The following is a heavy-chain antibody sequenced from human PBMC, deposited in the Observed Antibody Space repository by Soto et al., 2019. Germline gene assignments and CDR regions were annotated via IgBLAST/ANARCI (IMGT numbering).Heavy chain of an antibody. CDR3: ARDRVYSGSYYAFDY. J-gene: IGHJ4*02. CDR1: GGTFSSYA. Sequence: SVKVSCKASGGTFSSYAISWVRQAPGQGLEWMGGIIPIFGTANYAQKFQGRVTITADKSTSTAYMELSSLRSEDTAVYYCARDRVYSGSYYAFDYWGQGTLVTVSS. D-gene: IGHD1-26*01. V-gene: IGHV1-69*06. CDR2: IIPIFGTA.